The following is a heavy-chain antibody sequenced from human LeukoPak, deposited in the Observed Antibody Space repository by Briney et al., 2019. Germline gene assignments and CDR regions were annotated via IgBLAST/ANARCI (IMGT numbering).Heavy chain of an antibody. V-gene: IGHV1-46*01. CDR3: ARGSSSGYYSWRRGGFDY. J-gene: IGHJ4*02. CDR1: GYTFTSYY. D-gene: IGHD3-22*01. CDR2: ISPSGGST. Sequence: ASVKVSCTASGYTFTSYYMHWVRQAPGQGLGWMGIISPSGGSTSYAQKFQGRVTMTRDTSTSTVYMELSSLRSEDTAVYYCARGSSSGYYSWRRGGFDYWGQGTLVTVSS.